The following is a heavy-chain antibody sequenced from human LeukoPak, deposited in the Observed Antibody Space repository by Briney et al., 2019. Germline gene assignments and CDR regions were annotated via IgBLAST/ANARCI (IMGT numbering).Heavy chain of an antibody. V-gene: IGHV3-30*04. J-gene: IGHJ4*02. CDR3: ARTWEEYYFDY. Sequence: GRSLRLSCAASGFTFSSYAMHWVRQAPGKGLEWVAVISYDGSNKYYADSVKGRFTISRDNSKNTLYLQMNSLRAEGTAVYYCARTWEEYYFDYWGQGTLVTVSS. CDR1: GFTFSSYA. D-gene: IGHD1-26*01. CDR2: ISYDGSNK.